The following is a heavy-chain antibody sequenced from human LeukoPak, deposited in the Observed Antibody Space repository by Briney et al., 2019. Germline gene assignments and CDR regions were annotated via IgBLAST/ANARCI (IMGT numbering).Heavy chain of an antibody. CDR3: ARDGLSYTNPNNWFDP. CDR1: GYPFTSYY. CDR2: ISAYNGDT. J-gene: IGHJ5*02. D-gene: IGHD2-2*02. V-gene: IGHV1-18*01. Sequence: ASVKVSCKASGYPFTSYYINWVRQAPGQGLEWMGWISAYNGDTNHAQNLQGRVTMTTDTSTDTAYMELRSLRSDDTAVYYCARDGLSYTNPNNWFDPWGQGTLVTVSS.